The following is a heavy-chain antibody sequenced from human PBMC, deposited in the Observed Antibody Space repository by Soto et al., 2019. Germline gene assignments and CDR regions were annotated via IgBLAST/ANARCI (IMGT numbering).Heavy chain of an antibody. CDR1: GFTFSSYS. V-gene: IGHV3-21*01. CDR3: ARDRFCSGGSCYPDPFDI. D-gene: IGHD2-15*01. J-gene: IGHJ3*02. Sequence: GGSLRLSCAASGFTFSSYSMNWVRQAPGKGLEWVSSISSSSSYIYYADSVKGRFTISRDNAKNSLYLQMNSLRAEDTAVYYCARDRFCSGGSCYPDPFDIWGQGTMVTVSS. CDR2: ISSSSSYI.